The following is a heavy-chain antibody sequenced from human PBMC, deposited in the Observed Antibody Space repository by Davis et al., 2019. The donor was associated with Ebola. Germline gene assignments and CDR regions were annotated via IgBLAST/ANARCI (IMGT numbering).Heavy chain of an antibody. Sequence: PSETLSLTCTVSGGSISSYYWSWIRQPPGKGLEWIGYIYYSGNTYYNPSLKSRVTISVDTSKNQFSLKLSSVTAADTAVYYCAREQTRSAFDIWGQGTMVTISS. CDR3: AREQTRSAFDI. D-gene: IGHD1-14*01. CDR1: GGSISSYY. V-gene: IGHV4-59*12. J-gene: IGHJ3*02. CDR2: IYYSGNT.